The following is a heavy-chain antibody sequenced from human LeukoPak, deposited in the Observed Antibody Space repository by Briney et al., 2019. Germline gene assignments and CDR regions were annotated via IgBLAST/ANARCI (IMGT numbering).Heavy chain of an antibody. V-gene: IGHV3-48*03. CDR2: ISSSGKTI. J-gene: IGHJ4*02. D-gene: IGHD6-13*01. Sequence: GGSLRLSCEASGFTFSSYEMNWVRQAPGKGLEWVSYISSSGKTIYYADSTKGRFTVSRDNVKNSLYLQMNSLRAEDTAVYYCATTSIAAAVPGCFDYWGQGTLVTVFS. CDR3: ATTSIAAAVPGCFDY. CDR1: GFTFSSYE.